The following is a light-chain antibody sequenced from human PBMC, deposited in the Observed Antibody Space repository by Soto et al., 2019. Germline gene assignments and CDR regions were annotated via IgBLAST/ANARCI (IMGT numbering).Light chain of an antibody. CDR2: GAF. J-gene: IGKJ5*01. CDR1: QNITNY. V-gene: IGKV1-39*01. CDR3: LQSYGTPIT. Sequence: DIQMTQSPSSLSASVGDRVTITCRASQNITNYLNWCQHKPGKAPKLLILGAFNLQSGVPSRFSGSGSGTDFTLTISSLQPEDFATYYCLQSYGTPITFGQGTRLEIK.